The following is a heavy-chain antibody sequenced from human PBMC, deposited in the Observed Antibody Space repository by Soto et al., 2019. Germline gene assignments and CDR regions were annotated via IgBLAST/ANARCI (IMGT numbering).Heavy chain of an antibody. Sequence: SETLSLTCTVSGGSISSSSYYWGWIRQPPGKGLEWIGSIYYSGSTYYNPSLKSRVTISVDTSKNQFSLKLSSVTAADTAVYYCARQPRILTGYSGHLDDWGQGTLVT. CDR2: IYYSGST. J-gene: IGHJ4*02. D-gene: IGHD3-9*01. CDR1: GGSISSSSYY. CDR3: ARQPRILTGYSGHLDD. V-gene: IGHV4-39*01.